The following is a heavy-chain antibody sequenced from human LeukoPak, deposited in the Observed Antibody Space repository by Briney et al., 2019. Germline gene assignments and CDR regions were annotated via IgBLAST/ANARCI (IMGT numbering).Heavy chain of an antibody. CDR2: IIPILGIA. D-gene: IGHD6-25*01. CDR1: GGTFSSYT. J-gene: IGHJ3*02. Sequence: ASVKVSCKASGGTFSSYTISWVRQAPGQGLEWMGRIIPILGIANYAQKFQGRVTITADKSTSTAYMELSSLRSEDTAVYYRARVAATYDAFDIWGQGTMVTVSS. CDR3: ARVAATYDAFDI. V-gene: IGHV1-69*02.